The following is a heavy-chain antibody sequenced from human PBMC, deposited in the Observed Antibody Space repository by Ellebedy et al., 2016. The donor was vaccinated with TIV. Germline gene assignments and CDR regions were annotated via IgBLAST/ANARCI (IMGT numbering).Heavy chain of an antibody. CDR3: AKGRGGDWFGDTLDDP. Sequence: GESLKISCAASGFTFSTYWMSWVRQAPGEGLEWVANIKYDLSQTYYLDSVKGRFTISRDNAKNSLYLQMNRLRAADTAVYYCAKGRGGDWFGDTLDDPWGQGTLLTVSS. J-gene: IGHJ5*02. D-gene: IGHD3-10*01. CDR2: IKYDLSQT. V-gene: IGHV3-7*03. CDR1: GFTFSTYW.